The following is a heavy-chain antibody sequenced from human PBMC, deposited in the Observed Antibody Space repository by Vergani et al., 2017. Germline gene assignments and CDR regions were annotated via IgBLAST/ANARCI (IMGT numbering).Heavy chain of an antibody. V-gene: IGHV3-11*01. CDR3: ARGISPVWHSGSFYSGRYYYYSMDV. D-gene: IGHD1-26*01. Sequence: QVRLVESGGGSVKPGGSLRLSCAASGFTFSDYYMSWVRQAPGKGLEWLSYISSSGTPIYYADSVKGRFTTSRDNGKNSLYLHINRLSPEDTAVYFCARGISPVWHSGSFYSGRYYYYSMDVWGKGTTVRVSS. CDR1: GFTFSDYY. CDR2: ISSSGTPI. J-gene: IGHJ6*03.